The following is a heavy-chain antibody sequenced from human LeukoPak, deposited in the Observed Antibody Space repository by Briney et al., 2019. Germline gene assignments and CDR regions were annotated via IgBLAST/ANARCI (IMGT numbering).Heavy chain of an antibody. D-gene: IGHD4-23*01. CDR2: IYYSGST. J-gene: IGHJ3*02. Sequence: SETLSLTCTVSGGSISNSYWSWIRQPPGKGLEWIGYIYYSGSTNYNPSLKSRGTISVNTSKNQFSLKLNSVTAADTAVYYCARGSITVVPAFDIWGQGTMVTVSS. CDR1: GGSISNSY. CDR3: ARGSITVVPAFDI. V-gene: IGHV4-59*12.